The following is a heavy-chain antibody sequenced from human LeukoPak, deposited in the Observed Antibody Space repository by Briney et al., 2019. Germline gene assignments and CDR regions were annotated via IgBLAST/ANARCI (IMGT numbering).Heavy chain of an antibody. Sequence: GESLRLSCAASGFTFSSYAMTWVRQAPGKGLEWVSGITGSGGSTYYADSVKGRFTISRDNSKNTLYLQMNSLRGEDTAVYSCAKTVYYDSSGYGLFDYWGQGTLVTVSS. D-gene: IGHD3-22*01. V-gene: IGHV3-23*01. CDR3: AKTVYYDSSGYGLFDY. J-gene: IGHJ4*02. CDR2: ITGSGGST. CDR1: GFTFSSYA.